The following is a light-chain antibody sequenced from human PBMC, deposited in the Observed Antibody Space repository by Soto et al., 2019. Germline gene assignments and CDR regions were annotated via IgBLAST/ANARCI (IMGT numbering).Light chain of an antibody. V-gene: IGLV2-14*01. Sequence: QSALTQPASVSGSPGQSITISCTGTSSDVGGYNYVSWYQQHPGKAPKLMIYEVSNRPSGVSNRFSGSKSGNTASLTISGPQAEDEADYYCSSYTSSSTVFGTGTKLTVL. J-gene: IGLJ1*01. CDR3: SSYTSSSTV. CDR2: EVS. CDR1: SSDVGGYNY.